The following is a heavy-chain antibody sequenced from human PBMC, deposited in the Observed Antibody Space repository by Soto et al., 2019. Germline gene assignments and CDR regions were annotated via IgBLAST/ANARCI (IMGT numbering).Heavy chain of an antibody. CDR1: GFSFRYYG. CDR2: ISYDGSDE. D-gene: IGHD4-17*01. J-gene: IGHJ4*02. V-gene: IGHV3-30*18. Sequence: QVQLAESGGGVVQPGRSLRLSCAASGFSFRYYGMHWVRQAPGKGLEWVALISYDGSDEYYADSVKGRFTISRDNSNNTLYLQMNSPKSEDTAVYYCAKDRRDYGGNIFDYWGQGTVVTVSS. CDR3: AKDRRDYGGNIFDY.